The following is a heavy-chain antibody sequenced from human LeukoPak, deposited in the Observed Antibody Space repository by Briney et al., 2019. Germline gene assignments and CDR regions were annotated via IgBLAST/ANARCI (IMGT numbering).Heavy chain of an antibody. J-gene: IGHJ6*02. Sequence: PGESLKISCKGSGYSFTSYWISWVRQMPGKGLEWMWRIDPSDSYTNYSPSFQGHVTISADKSISTAYLQWSSLKASDTAMYYCARRYCSSTSCPHYYYGMDVWGQGTTVTVSS. D-gene: IGHD2-2*01. V-gene: IGHV5-10-1*01. CDR3: ARRYCSSTSCPHYYYGMDV. CDR2: IDPSDSYT. CDR1: GYSFTSYW.